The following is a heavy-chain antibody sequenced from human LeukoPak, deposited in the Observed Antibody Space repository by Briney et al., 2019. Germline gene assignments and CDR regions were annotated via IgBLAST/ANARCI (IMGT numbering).Heavy chain of an antibody. CDR3: ARDKPSDYDFWSGPDAFDI. D-gene: IGHD3-3*01. Sequence: GGSLRLSCAAPGFTFSSYSMNWVRQAPGKGLEWVSSISSSSSYIYYADSVKGRFTISRDNAKNSLYLQMNSLRAEDTAVYYCARDKPSDYDFWSGPDAFDIWGQGTMVTVSS. CDR2: ISSSSSYI. CDR1: GFTFSSYS. V-gene: IGHV3-21*01. J-gene: IGHJ3*02.